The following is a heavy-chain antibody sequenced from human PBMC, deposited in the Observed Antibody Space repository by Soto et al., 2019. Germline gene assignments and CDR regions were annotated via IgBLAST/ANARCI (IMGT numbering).Heavy chain of an antibody. Sequence: GSLRLSCAASGFTFYSYGLTWVRQAPGKGLEWVSGISGSGGSTHYADSVMGRFTISRDNSKNTLYLQMNSLRADDTAVYYCGRGRYNYFDYWGQGTLVTVSS. CDR1: GFTFYSYG. J-gene: IGHJ4*02. D-gene: IGHD5-18*01. CDR2: ISGSGGST. CDR3: GRGRYNYFDY. V-gene: IGHV3-23*01.